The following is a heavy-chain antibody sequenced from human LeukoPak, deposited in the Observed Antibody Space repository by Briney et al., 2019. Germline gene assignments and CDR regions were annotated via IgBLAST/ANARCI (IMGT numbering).Heavy chain of an antibody. CDR3: ARDSSSRWLHY. J-gene: IGHJ4*02. Sequence: GGSLRLSCATSEFSFSSHGMHWARQAPGKGLEWVAFEQKDGSYKKYADSVKGRFTISKDNSKNTLYLQMNSLRVEDTAVYYCARDSSSRWLHYWGQGTLVTVSS. V-gene: IGHV3-30*02. CDR1: EFSFSSHG. D-gene: IGHD5-24*01. CDR2: EQKDGSYK.